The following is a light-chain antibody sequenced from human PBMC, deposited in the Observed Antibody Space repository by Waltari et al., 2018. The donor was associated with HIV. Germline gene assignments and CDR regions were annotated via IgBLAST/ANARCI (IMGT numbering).Light chain of an antibody. CDR3: QQYSHWPRT. CDR2: CAS. J-gene: IGKJ1*01. CDR1: QRISPD. V-gene: IGKV3-15*01. Sequence: MTQSPATLSVSPGESATLSCRASQRISPDLAWFQQKPGQAPRLLIYCASARATGIPARFSVVGSGTDFTLTSSGLQSEDFAVYYCQQYSHWPRTFGQGTTVDIK.